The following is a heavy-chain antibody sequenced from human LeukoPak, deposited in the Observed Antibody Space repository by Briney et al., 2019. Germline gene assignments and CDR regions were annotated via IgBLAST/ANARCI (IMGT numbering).Heavy chain of an antibody. Sequence: GGSLRLSCAVSGFTFTDYWMNWVRQAPGKGLKWVASIRQDGGEKSYVDSVKGRFTISRDNTKSSLYLQINSLRGEETAVYYCARDGTAAGLYFDLWGQGTLVTVSS. D-gene: IGHD6-13*01. CDR2: IRQDGGEK. CDR3: ARDGTAAGLYFDL. J-gene: IGHJ4*01. V-gene: IGHV3-7*01. CDR1: GFTFTDYW.